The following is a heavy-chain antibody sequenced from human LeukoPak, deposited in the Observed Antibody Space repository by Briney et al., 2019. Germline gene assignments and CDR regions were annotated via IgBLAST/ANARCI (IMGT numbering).Heavy chain of an antibody. CDR2: ISYDGSKK. CDR3: AREWGSPSY. J-gene: IGHJ4*02. D-gene: IGHD7-27*01. Sequence: GGSLRLSCAASGFTFSTYAMHWVRQAPGKGLEWVAVISYDGSKKYYADFVKGRFTISRDNSKKTLYLQMNSLRDEDTAVYYCAREWGSPSYWGQGTLVTVSS. V-gene: IGHV3-30-3*01. CDR1: GFTFSTYA.